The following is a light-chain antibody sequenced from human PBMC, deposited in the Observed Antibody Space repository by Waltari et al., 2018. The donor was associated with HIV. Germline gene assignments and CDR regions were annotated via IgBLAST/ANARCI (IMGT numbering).Light chain of an antibody. CDR2: DNN. V-gene: IGLV1-51*01. J-gene: IGLJ3*02. Sequence: QSVLTQPPSVSAAPGQKVTISCSVSSNSGHNFVSWYQHLPGAAPKLLIYDNNNRPSGISDRFSGSKSGTSATLGITGLQTGDEADYYCGTWDPRLGSAVFGGGTKLTVL. CDR3: GTWDPRLGSAV. CDR1: SSNSGHNF.